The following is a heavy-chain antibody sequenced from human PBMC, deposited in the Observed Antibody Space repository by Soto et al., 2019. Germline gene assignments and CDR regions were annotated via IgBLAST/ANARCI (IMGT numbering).Heavy chain of an antibody. Sequence: PSETLSLTCAVYGESFSGYIWNWIRQPPGKGLEWIGYIYYSGSTNYNPSLKSRVTISVDTSKNQFSLKLSSVTAADTAVYYCARAPRGNYGYPSYFDYWGQGTLVTVSS. CDR3: ARAPRGNYGYPSYFDY. J-gene: IGHJ4*02. CDR2: IYYSGST. V-gene: IGHV4-59*01. D-gene: IGHD3-10*01. CDR1: GESFSGYI.